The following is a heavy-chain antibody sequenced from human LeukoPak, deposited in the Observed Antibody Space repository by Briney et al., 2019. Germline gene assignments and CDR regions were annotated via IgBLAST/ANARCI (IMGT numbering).Heavy chain of an antibody. J-gene: IGHJ6*03. CDR1: GGSISSGSYY. Sequence: SQTLPLTCTVSGGSISSGSYYWSWIRQPAGKGLEWIGRIYTSGSTNYNPSLKSRVTISGDTSKNQFSLKLSSVTAADTAVYYCARFNWGLKHYYYYYTDVWGKGTTVTVSS. CDR2: IYTSGST. CDR3: ARFNWGLKHYYYYYTDV. D-gene: IGHD7-27*01. V-gene: IGHV4-61*02.